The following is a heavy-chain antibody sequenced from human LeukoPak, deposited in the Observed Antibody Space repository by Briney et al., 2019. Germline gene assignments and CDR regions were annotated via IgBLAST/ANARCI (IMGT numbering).Heavy chain of an antibody. CDR1: GYTFTNSD. Sequence: ASVKVSCKASGYTFTNSDIYWVRQASGQGLEYMGWMNPNSGNTGYTQKFKGRVTMTRKTSETTAYMELSSLRSEDTAIYYCARGSDFDWSPPDYWGQGTLVTVSS. CDR2: MNPNSGNT. V-gene: IGHV1-8*01. D-gene: IGHD3-9*01. CDR3: ARGSDFDWSPPDY. J-gene: IGHJ4*02.